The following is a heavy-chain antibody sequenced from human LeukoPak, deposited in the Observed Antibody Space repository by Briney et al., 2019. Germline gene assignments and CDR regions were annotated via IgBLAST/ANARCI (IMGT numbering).Heavy chain of an antibody. CDR2: IIPIFGTA. D-gene: IGHD3-22*01. V-gene: IGHV1-69*06. J-gene: IGHJ5*02. CDR3: AICPQWLGRGKTNWFDP. CDR1: GGTFSSYA. Sequence: GASVKVSCKASGGTFSSYAISWVRQAPGQGLEWMGGIIPIFGTANYAQKFQGRVTITADKSTSTAYMELSSLRSEDTAVYYCAICPQWLGRGKTNWFDPWGQGTLVTVSS.